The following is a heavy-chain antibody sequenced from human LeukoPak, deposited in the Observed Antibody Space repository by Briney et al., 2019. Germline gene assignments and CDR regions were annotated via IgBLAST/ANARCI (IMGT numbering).Heavy chain of an antibody. D-gene: IGHD3-22*01. CDR1: GFTFSSYA. Sequence: GGSLRLSCAASGFTFSSYAMSWVRQAPGKGLEWVSAISGSGGSTYYADSVKGRFTISRDNSKNTLYLQMNSLRAEDTAVYYCAKSPSYYDCYYYYYYMDVWGKGTAVTVSS. CDR3: AKSPSYYDCYYYYYYMDV. J-gene: IGHJ6*03. V-gene: IGHV3-23*01. CDR2: ISGSGGST.